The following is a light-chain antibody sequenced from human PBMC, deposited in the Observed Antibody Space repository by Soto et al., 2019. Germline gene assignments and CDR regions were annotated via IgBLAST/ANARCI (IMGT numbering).Light chain of an antibody. J-gene: IGKJ1*01. CDR2: KAS. Sequence: DIQMTQSPSTLSGSVGDRVTITCRASQTISSWLAWYQQKPGKAPKLLIYKASTLKSGVPSRFSGSGSGTEFTLTITSLQPDAFATYYCQHYNSYSDAFGQGTKVELK. V-gene: IGKV1-5*03. CDR1: QTISSW. CDR3: QHYNSYSDA.